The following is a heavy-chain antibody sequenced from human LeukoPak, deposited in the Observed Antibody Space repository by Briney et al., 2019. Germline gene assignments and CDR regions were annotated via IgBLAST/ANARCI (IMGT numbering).Heavy chain of an antibody. J-gene: IGHJ6*03. CDR1: GFTFSRYS. Sequence: AGGSLRLSCAGSGFTFSRYSMNWFRQAPGKGLERLSSISSRSTNIFYADSVKGRFTISRDNAKNSLYLQMNSLGAEDTAVYYCARDAQWLVPEGYFYYMDVWGKGTTVTVSS. CDR3: ARDAQWLVPEGYFYYMDV. D-gene: IGHD6-19*01. V-gene: IGHV3-21*01. CDR2: ISSRSTNI.